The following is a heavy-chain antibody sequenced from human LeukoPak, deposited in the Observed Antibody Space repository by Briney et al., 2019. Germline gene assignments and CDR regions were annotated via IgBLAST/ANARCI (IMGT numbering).Heavy chain of an antibody. CDR2: INHGGST. CDR1: GGSFSGYY. V-gene: IGHV4-34*01. J-gene: IGHJ4*02. CDR3: ARVPYSSGWYGGKGLYYFDY. D-gene: IGHD6-19*01. Sequence: KPSETLSLTCAVYGGSFSGYYWSWIRQPPGKGLEWIGEINHGGSTNYNPSLKSRVTISVDTSKNQFSLKLSSVTAADTAVYYCARVPYSSGWYGGKGLYYFDYWGQGALVTVSS.